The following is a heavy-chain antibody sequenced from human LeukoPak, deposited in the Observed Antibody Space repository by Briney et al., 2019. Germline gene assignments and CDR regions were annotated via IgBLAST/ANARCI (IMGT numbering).Heavy chain of an antibody. CDR2: IYPGDSTT. J-gene: IGHJ4*02. D-gene: IGHD1-7*01. CDR3: ARLSPLNYADY. V-gene: IGHV5-51*01. CDR1: GYNFANYW. Sequence: GSSMQICCKCSGYNFANYWICWVRQTPGTALEWMGIIYPGDSTTRYGPSFQGQVSISAEKSISSAYLQWSGLEASASAMYYCARLSPLNYADYWGQGTLVTVSS.